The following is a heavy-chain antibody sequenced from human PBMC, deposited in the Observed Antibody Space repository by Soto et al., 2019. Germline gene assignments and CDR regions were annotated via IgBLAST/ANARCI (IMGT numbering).Heavy chain of an antibody. J-gene: IGHJ6*04. CDR3: ARLFGIVVVPAAIMYYYYGMEG. Sequence: ASVNVSCKASGYTFTSYGISWVRQAPGQGLEWMGWISAYNGNTNYAQKLQGRVTMTTDTSTSTAYVELRSLRSDDTAVYYCARLFGIVVVPAAIMYYYYGMEGWGKGTTVTVSS. V-gene: IGHV1-18*01. D-gene: IGHD2-2*01. CDR2: ISAYNGNT. CDR1: GYTFTSYG.